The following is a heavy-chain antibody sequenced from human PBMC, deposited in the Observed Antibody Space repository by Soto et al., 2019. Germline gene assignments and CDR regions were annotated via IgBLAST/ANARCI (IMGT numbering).Heavy chain of an antibody. CDR3: ARNWFSVAGRFHFDY. CDR2: VDYSGNS. J-gene: IGHJ4*02. CDR1: GGSINTYY. D-gene: IGHD6-19*01. Sequence: PSETLSLTCTVSGGSINTYYCIWIRHPPGKGLEWIGYVDYSGNSDSSPSLKSRVTISIDTSKKQVSLKLNSVTAADTAVYYCARNWFSVAGRFHFDYWGQGIPVTVSS. V-gene: IGHV4-59*01.